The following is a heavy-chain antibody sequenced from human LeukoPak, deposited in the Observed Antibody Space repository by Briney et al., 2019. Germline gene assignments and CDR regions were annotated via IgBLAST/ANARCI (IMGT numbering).Heavy chain of an antibody. J-gene: IGHJ6*03. CDR1: GFTFTSSA. CDR3: AADLYGPIRIYYYYYMDV. V-gene: IGHV1-58*01. CDR2: IVVRSGNT. D-gene: IGHD2-2*02. Sequence: SVKVSGKASGFTFTSSAVQWVRQARGQRLEWIGWIVVRSGNTNYAQKFQERVTITRDMSTSTAYMELSSLRSEDTAVYYCAADLYGPIRIYYYYYMDVWGKGTTVTVSS.